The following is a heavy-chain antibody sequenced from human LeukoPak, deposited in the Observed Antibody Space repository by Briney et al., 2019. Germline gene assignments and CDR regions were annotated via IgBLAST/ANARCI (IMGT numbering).Heavy chain of an antibody. CDR2: ISSSGSII. Sequence: GGSLRLSCAASGFTFSDYYMSWIRQAPGKGLEWVSYISSSGSIIYYADSVKGRFTISRDNSKNTLYLQMNSLRAEDTAVYYCARGLAYNYDSSAYFLDYWGQGTLVTVSS. D-gene: IGHD3-22*01. V-gene: IGHV3-11*04. CDR3: ARGLAYNYDSSAYFLDY. J-gene: IGHJ4*02. CDR1: GFTFSDYY.